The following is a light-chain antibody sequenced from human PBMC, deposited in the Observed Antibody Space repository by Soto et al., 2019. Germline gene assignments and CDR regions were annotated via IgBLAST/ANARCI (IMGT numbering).Light chain of an antibody. Sequence: EIVLTQSPGTLSLSPGERATLSCRASQTVTRNYLAWHQQKPGQTPRLLVYGASSRATGIPDRFSGSGSGTGFTLTISRLEPEDFAVYYCQQHGSSPITFGQGTRLEIK. CDR3: QQHGSSPIT. J-gene: IGKJ5*01. CDR2: GAS. V-gene: IGKV3-20*01. CDR1: QTVTRNY.